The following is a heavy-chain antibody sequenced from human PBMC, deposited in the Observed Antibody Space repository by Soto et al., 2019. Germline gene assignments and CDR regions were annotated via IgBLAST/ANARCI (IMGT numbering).Heavy chain of an antibody. D-gene: IGHD5-12*01. CDR2: IIPIFGTA. J-gene: IGHJ6*02. CDR1: GGTFSSYA. CDR3: ALSGGIVATTNYYYYYGMDV. Sequence: SVKVSCKASGGTFSSYAISWVRQAPGQGLEWMGGIIPIFGTANYAQKFQGRVTITADKSTSTAYMELSSLRSEDTAVYYCALSGGIVATTNYYYYYGMDVWGQGTTVTVSS. V-gene: IGHV1-69*06.